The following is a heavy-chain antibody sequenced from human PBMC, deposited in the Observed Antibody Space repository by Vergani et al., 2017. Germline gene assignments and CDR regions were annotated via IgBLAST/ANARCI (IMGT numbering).Heavy chain of an antibody. V-gene: IGHV3-30*04. J-gene: IGHJ6*02. CDR1: GFTFSSYA. CDR2: ISYDGSNK. Sequence: QVQLVESGGGVVQPGRSLRLSCAASGFTFSSYAMHWVRQAPGKGLEWVAVISYDGSNKYYADSVKGRFTISRDNSKNTLYLQMNSLRAEDTAVYYCAKDLGGYCSGGSCSPMDVWGQGTTVTVSS. CDR3: AKDLGGYCSGGSCSPMDV. D-gene: IGHD2-15*01.